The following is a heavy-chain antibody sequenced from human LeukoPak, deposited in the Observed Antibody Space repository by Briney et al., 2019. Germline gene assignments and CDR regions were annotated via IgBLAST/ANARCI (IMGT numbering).Heavy chain of an antibody. CDR1: GFTVSRNY. CDR2: IYCCGSK. V-gene: IGHV3-53*01. Sequence: GGSLTLSCPASGFTVSRNYMSWVRQPPGKGLEWVSVIYCCGSKYYADPGKCRFTISRDNSKNTLYLKMNSLRAEDTAVYYCARGPKASLTMVRGGPYYFDYWGQGTLVTVSS. CDR3: ARGPKASLTMVRGGPYYFDY. D-gene: IGHD3-10*01. J-gene: IGHJ4*02.